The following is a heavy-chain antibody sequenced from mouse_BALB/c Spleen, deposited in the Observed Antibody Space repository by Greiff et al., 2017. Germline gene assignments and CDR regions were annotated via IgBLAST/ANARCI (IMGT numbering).Heavy chain of an antibody. J-gene: IGHJ2*01. CDR3: ARNSPFITTVVDY. Sequence: QVQLQQSGPELVKPGASVKISYKASGYSFTSYYIHWVKQRPGQGLEWIGWIFPGSGNTKYNEKFKGKATLTADTSSSTAYMQLSSLTSEDSAVYFCARNSPFITTVVDYWGQGTTLTVSS. CDR2: IFPGSGNT. V-gene: IGHV1-66*01. D-gene: IGHD1-1*01. CDR1: GYSFTSYY.